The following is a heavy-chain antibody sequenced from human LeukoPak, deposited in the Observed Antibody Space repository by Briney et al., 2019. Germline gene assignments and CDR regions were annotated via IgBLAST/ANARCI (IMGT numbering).Heavy chain of an antibody. D-gene: IGHD3-3*01. CDR1: GDSISSYY. Sequence: SETLSLTCTVSGDSISSYYWSWTRQPAGEGLEWIGRISTRGSTNYNPSLKSRVTISVDTSKNQFSLKLSSVTAADTAVYYCARTGFWSGYDYWGQGTLVTVSS. V-gene: IGHV4-4*07. CDR2: ISTRGST. CDR3: ARTGFWSGYDY. J-gene: IGHJ4*02.